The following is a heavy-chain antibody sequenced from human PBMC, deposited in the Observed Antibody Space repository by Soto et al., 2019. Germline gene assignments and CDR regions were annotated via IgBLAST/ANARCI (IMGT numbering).Heavy chain of an antibody. J-gene: IGHJ4*02. CDR3: AKDGDFWSGPHDPVTYFDY. CDR2: ISWNSGSI. Sequence: EVQLVESGGGLVQPGRSLRLSCAASGFTFDDYAMHWVRQAPGKGLEWVSGISWNSGSIGYADSVKGRFTISRDNAKNSLYLHMNSLRAEDTALYYCAKDGDFWSGPHDPVTYFDYWGQGTLVTVSS. D-gene: IGHD3-3*01. V-gene: IGHV3-9*01. CDR1: GFTFDDYA.